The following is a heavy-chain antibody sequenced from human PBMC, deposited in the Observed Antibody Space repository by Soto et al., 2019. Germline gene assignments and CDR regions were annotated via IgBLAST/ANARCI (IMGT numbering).Heavy chain of an antibody. CDR3: ARNVGSSGSSRWFDT. J-gene: IGHJ5*02. CDR2: IWYDGTAT. CDR1: GFTLSNYG. V-gene: IGHV3-33*01. Sequence: QVQLVESGGGVVQPGRSLTLSCVASGFTLSNYGMHWVRQAPGKGLEWVAVIWYDGTATYSLDSVKGRFSISRDNAKNELFLQLSSLTAEETAVYYCARNVGSSGSSRWFDTWGQGTLVTVSS. D-gene: IGHD3-10*01.